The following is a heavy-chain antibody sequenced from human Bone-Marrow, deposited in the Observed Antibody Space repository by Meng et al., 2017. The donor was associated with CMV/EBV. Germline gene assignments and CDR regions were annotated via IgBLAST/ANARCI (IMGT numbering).Heavy chain of an antibody. V-gene: IGHV1-2*06. CDR2: INPNSGAT. D-gene: IGHD2-2*02. CDR1: GYTFTGYY. CDR3: ARDSRHCTSASCYSWYFDL. Sequence: QVQRVQSGAEVKKPGASVKFSCKASGYTFTGYYMHWVRQAPGQGLEWMGRINPNSGATEYAQNFQGRVTMTRDTSISTAYMELSRLRSDDTAVYYCARDSRHCTSASCYSWYFDLWGRGTLVTVSS. J-gene: IGHJ2*01.